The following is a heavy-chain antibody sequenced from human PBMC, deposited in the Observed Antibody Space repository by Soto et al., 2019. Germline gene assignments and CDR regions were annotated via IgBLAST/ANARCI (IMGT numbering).Heavy chain of an antibody. D-gene: IGHD2-2*01. CDR2: INQDGSQT. V-gene: IGHV3-7*01. J-gene: IGHJ4*02. CDR3: ARDSGSCSRTSFCLDS. Sequence: EVQLVESGGGLVKPGGSLRLSCVGSGFSINGHWMSWVRQAPGKGLEWVAEINQDGSQTYFVDSVKGRFTISSDNAKNSVSLQMNSLRAEDTAVYYCARDSGSCSRTSFCLDSWGQGTPVTVTS. CDR1: GFSINGHW.